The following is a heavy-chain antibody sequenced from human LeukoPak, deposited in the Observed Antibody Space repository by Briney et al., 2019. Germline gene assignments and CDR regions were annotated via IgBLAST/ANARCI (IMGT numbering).Heavy chain of an antibody. J-gene: IGHJ4*02. CDR1: GYTFTSYG. D-gene: IGHD3-22*01. Sequence: ASVKVSCKASGYTFTSYGISWVRQAPGQGLERMGWISAYNGNTNYAQKLQGRVTMTTDTSTSTAYMELRSLRSDDTAVYYCARDSGSSGYYYTWDFDYWGQGTLVTVSS. CDR3: ARDSGSSGYYYTWDFDY. V-gene: IGHV1-18*01. CDR2: ISAYNGNT.